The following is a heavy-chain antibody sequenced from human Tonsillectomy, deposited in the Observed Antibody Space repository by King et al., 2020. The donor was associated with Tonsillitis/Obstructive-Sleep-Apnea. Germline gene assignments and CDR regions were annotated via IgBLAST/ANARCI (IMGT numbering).Heavy chain of an antibody. V-gene: IGHV3-30*04. CDR3: ARERGEGNWYFDL. CDR1: GFKFSSYA. CDR2: ISYDGSNK. D-gene: IGHD2-21*01. Sequence: VQLVESGGGVVQPGRSLRLSCAASGFKFSSYAMHWVRQAPGKGLEWVAVISYDGSNKYYADSVKGPFTISRDNSKNTLYLQMNSLRAEDTAVYYCARERGEGNWYFDLWGRGTLVTVSS. J-gene: IGHJ2*01.